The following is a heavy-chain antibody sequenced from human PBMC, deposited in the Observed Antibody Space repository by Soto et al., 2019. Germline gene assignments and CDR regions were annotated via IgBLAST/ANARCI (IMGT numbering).Heavy chain of an antibody. Sequence: ASVKVSCKASGYIFTNYGISWVRQAPGQGLEWMGWMNAYNGNSNYAQKVQGRVTMTTDKSTNTAYMELRSLRSDDTAVYYCARDSPYDSSGYYYWAFDIWGQGTMVTVSS. J-gene: IGHJ3*02. CDR3: ARDSPYDSSGYYYWAFDI. CDR2: MNAYNGNS. V-gene: IGHV1-18*04. D-gene: IGHD3-22*01. CDR1: GYIFTNYG.